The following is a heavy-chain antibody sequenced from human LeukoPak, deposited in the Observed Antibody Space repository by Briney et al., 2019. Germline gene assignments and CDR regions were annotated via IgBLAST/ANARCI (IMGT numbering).Heavy chain of an antibody. V-gene: IGHV1-46*01. CDR2: INPSGGST. D-gene: IGHD2-2*01. CDR1: GYTFTIYY. CDR3: AKEVGGCSSTSCEENNY. J-gene: IGHJ4*02. Sequence: GASVKVSCKASGYTFTIYYMHWVRQAPGQGLEWMGIINPSGGSTSYAQKFQGRVTMTRDTSTSTVYMELSSLRSEDTAVYYCAKEVGGCSSTSCEENNYWGQGTLVTVSS.